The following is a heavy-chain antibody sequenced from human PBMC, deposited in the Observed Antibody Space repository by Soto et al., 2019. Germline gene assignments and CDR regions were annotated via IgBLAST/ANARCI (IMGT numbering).Heavy chain of an antibody. J-gene: IGHJ4*02. CDR2: IYHSGST. D-gene: IGHD6-6*01. V-gene: IGHV4-30-2*01. CDR3: ARGSSIAGLYKGMDV. CDR1: GGSISRGGYS. Sequence: TLSLTCAVYGGSISRGGYSWSWIRQPPGKGLEWIGYIYHSGSTYYNPSLKSRVTISVDRSKNQFSLKLSSVTAADTAVYYCARGSSIAGLYKGMDVWGQGPLVTVSS.